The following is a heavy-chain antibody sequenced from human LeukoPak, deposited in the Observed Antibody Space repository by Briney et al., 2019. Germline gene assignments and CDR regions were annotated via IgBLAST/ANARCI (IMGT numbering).Heavy chain of an antibody. Sequence: ASVKVSCKTSGYMFTTYYPHWVRQAPGQGLEWMGWINPNSGGTNYAQKFQGRVTMTRDMSISTAYMELSRLRSDDTAVYYCARDVGEYCSSTSCYASDYWGQGTLVTVSS. J-gene: IGHJ4*02. CDR1: GYMFTTYY. CDR3: ARDVGEYCSSTSCYASDY. V-gene: IGHV1-2*02. CDR2: INPNSGGT. D-gene: IGHD2-2*01.